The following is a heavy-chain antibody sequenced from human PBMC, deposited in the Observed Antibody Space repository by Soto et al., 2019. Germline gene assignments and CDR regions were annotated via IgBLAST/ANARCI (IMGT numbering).Heavy chain of an antibody. CDR1: GYTFTSYY. V-gene: IGHV1-46*03. J-gene: IGHJ6*02. D-gene: IGHD3-10*01. CDR2: INPSGGST. CDR3: ARVALWFGVSYGMDV. Sequence: ASVKASCKSSGYTFTSYYMHWVRQAPEQGLEWMGIINPSGGSTSYAQKLQGRVTMTRDTSTSTVYMELSSLRSEDTAVYYCARVALWFGVSYGMDVWGQGTTVTVSS.